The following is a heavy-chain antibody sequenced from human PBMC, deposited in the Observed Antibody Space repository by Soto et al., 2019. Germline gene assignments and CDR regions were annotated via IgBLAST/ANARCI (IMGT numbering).Heavy chain of an antibody. V-gene: IGHV6-1*01. CDR1: VDSVSSNNAA. CDR3: VRVRYGSGGFYHCGMVV. J-gene: IGHJ6*02. CDR2: TYYRSKWYD. Sequence: SPTLSLTCAISVDSVSSNNAACTSISQSPSRGLEWLGRTYYRSKWYDDYAVSVKSRITINPDTSKNQFSLQLNSVTPGDTAVYYSVRVRYGSGGFYHCGMVVCCPGPRLTVS. D-gene: IGHD6-19*01.